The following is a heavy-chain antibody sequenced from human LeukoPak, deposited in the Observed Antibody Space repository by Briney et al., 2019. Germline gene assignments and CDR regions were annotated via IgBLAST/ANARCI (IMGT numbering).Heavy chain of an antibody. J-gene: IGHJ4*02. CDR2: IYYTGNT. D-gene: IGHD3/OR15-3a*01. Sequence: PSETLSLTCTVSGVSISSSNSYWGWTRQPPGKGLEWIGSIYYTGNTYYNASLKSRVTISIDTSKNQISLRLTSVTATDTAMYCCARQTGSGLFTLPGGQGTLVTVSS. V-gene: IGHV4-39*01. CDR3: ARQTGSGLFTLP. CDR1: GVSISSSNSY.